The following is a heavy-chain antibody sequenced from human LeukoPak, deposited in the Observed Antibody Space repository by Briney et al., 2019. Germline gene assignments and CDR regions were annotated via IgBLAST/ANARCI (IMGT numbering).Heavy chain of an antibody. J-gene: IGHJ3*02. CDR1: GFTFSAYA. V-gene: IGHV3-48*03. Sequence: GGSLGLSCAASGFTFSAYAMNWVRQTPGKGLEWVSYINYNGETTHYTDSVKGRFTISRDNAQNSLSLQMNSLRAEDTAVYYCTRSGDGAFDNWGPGTMVTVSS. D-gene: IGHD3-10*01. CDR3: TRSGDGAFDN. CDR2: INYNGETT.